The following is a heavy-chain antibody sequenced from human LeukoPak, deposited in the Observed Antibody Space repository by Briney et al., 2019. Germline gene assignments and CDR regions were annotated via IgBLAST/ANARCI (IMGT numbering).Heavy chain of an antibody. J-gene: IGHJ4*02. D-gene: IGHD6-19*01. CDR2: IYYHENT. CDR1: GGSISSSSDY. Sequence: SETLSLTCTVSGGSISSSSDYWGWIRQAPGKGLEWIGSIYYHENTYYNSSLKSRVTISVDTSKNQFSLKLNSVTAADTAVYYCARVVYSSGWYRYYFDYWGQGTLVTVSS. CDR3: ARVVYSSGWYRYYFDY. V-gene: IGHV4-39*01.